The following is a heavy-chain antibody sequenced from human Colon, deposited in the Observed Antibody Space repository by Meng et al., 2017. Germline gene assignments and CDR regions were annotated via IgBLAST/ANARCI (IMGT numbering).Heavy chain of an antibody. V-gene: IGHV4-4*02. CDR2: SYYSGST. CDR3: ASSSGWWRLDS. J-gene: IGHJ4*02. CDR1: GISISSATY. D-gene: IGHD6-19*01. Sequence: QVRLRESGPGLVKPSGTLSLTCAGSGISISSATYWTWVRQSPGKGLEWIGESYYSGSTSYNPSLKSRVTISLDKSKNQFSLILTSVTAADTAIYYCASSSGWWRLDSWGQGTLVTVSS.